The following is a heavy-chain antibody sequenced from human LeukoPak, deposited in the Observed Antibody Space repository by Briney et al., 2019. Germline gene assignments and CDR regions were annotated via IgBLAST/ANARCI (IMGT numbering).Heavy chain of an antibody. D-gene: IGHD6-19*01. J-gene: IGHJ4*02. CDR3: ARHAEYNSGWHFYLDH. CDR1: VVSTTNGIYY. V-gene: IGHV4-39*01. CDR2: FHNVGRP. Sequence: SETLSLTCTVSVVSTTNGIYYWAWIRQSPGKGLEWIGRFHNVGRPYYNLSLRSRVTMSIDTSKNQFSLRLNSVTAADTAVYYCARHAEYNSGWHFYLDHWGQGILVTVSS.